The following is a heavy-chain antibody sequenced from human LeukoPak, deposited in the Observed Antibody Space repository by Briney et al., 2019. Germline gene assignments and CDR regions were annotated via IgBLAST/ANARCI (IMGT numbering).Heavy chain of an antibody. J-gene: IGHJ1*01. CDR2: ISSSGSTI. D-gene: IGHD6-13*01. CDR3: ARDAGIAAAGTAEYFQH. Sequence: GGSLRLSCAASGFTFSSYEMNWVRQAPGQGLEWVSYISSSGSTIYYADSVEGRFTISRDNAKNSLYLQMNSLRAEDTAVYYCARDAGIAAAGTAEYFQHWGQGTLVTVSS. V-gene: IGHV3-48*03. CDR1: GFTFSSYE.